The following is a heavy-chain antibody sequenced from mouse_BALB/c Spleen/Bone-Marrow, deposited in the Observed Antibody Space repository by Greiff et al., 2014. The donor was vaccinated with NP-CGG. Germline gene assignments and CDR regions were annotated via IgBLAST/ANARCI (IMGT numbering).Heavy chain of an antibody. J-gene: IGHJ1*01. V-gene: IGHV2-9*02. CDR3: ARGYRWYFDV. CDR2: IWAGGSK. CDR1: GFSLTSYG. Sequence: VKLQQSGPGLVAPSPRLSITCTVSGFSLTSYGVHWVRQPPGKGLEWLGVIWAGGSKNYISAVISRRSNSKNNSNNQVFLKMNSLQTDDTARYFCARGYRWYFDVWGAGTTVNVS.